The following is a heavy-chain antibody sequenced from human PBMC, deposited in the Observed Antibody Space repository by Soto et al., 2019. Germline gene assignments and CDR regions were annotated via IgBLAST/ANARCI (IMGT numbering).Heavy chain of an antibody. CDR3: ARGGGYCTPTSCAIDS. D-gene: IGHD2-8*01. CDR2: VSLTGDRT. CDR1: RFSFSSYE. J-gene: IGHJ4*02. Sequence: SGGGLVQPGGSLRLSCVASRFSFSSYEMSWVRQAAGKGLEWVSRVSLTGDRTNYAGSVKGRFTVSRDNFKNTLYLEMDSLRPEDTAIYYCARGGGYCTPTSCAIDSWGRGTPVTVSS. V-gene: IGHV3-23*01.